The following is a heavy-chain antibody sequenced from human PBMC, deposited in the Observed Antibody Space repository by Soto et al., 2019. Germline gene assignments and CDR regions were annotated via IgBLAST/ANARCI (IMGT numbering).Heavy chain of an antibody. V-gene: IGHV1-18*01. Sequence: QVQLVQSGAEVKKPGASVKVSCKASGYTFTNFGISWVRQAPGQGLEWMGWISAYNGNTNHAQNFPGRVTMTTDPSTSTAYMELRSLRSDDKAVYYCAGGGTPIDYWGQGTLVTVSS. CDR3: AGGGTPIDY. J-gene: IGHJ4*02. CDR1: GYTFTNFG. D-gene: IGHD3-16*01. CDR2: ISAYNGNT.